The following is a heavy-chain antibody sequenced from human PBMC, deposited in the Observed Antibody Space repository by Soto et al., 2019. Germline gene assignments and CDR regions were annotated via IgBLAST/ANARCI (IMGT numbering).Heavy chain of an antibody. Sequence: ASVKVSCKVSGYTLTELSMHWVRQAPGKGLEWMGGFDPEDGETIYAQKFQGRVTMTEDTSTDTAYMELSSLRSEDTAVYYCAKDSIEVRAAAITTTTFLGYYYGMDVWGHGTTVTVSS. D-gene: IGHD2-2*02. CDR2: FDPEDGET. CDR1: GYTLTELS. J-gene: IGHJ6*02. V-gene: IGHV1-24*01. CDR3: AKDSIEVRAAAITTTTFLGYYYGMDV.